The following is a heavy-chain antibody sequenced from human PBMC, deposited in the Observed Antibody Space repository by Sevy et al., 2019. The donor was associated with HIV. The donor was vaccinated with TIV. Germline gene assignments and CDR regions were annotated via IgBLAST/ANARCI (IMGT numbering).Heavy chain of an antibody. Sequence: SETLSLTCAVYGGSFSGYCWSWIRQPPGKGLEWIGEINHSGSTNYNPSLKSRVTISVDTSKNQFSLKLSSVTAADTAVYYCAIGVTTERYPAPDYWGQGTLVTVS. CDR1: GGSFSGYC. D-gene: IGHD2-21*02. V-gene: IGHV4-34*01. CDR2: INHSGST. CDR3: AIGVTTERYPAPDY. J-gene: IGHJ4*02.